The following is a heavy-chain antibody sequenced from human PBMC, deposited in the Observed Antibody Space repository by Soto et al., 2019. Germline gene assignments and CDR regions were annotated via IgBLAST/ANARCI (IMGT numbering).Heavy chain of an antibody. J-gene: IGHJ4*02. V-gene: IGHV4-34*01. Sequence: QVQLQQWGAGLLKSSETLSLTCAVYGGSFSGYYWSWIHQPPGKGLEWIGEINHRGSTNYNPSLKSRVTISVDTSKNQFSLILSSVTAADAALYYCARGVYNTIFGVVSLDYWAQGSLVTVSS. CDR1: GGSFSGYY. D-gene: IGHD3-3*01. CDR2: INHRGST. CDR3: ARGVYNTIFGVVSLDY.